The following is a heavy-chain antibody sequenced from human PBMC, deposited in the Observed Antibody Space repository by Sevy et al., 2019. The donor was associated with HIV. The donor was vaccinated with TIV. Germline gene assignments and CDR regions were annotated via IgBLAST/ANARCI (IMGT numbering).Heavy chain of an antibody. Sequence: GGSLRLSCAATAFTFSSYDMHWVRQVAGKGLEWVSSIGLSGDTYFAGSVKGRFTISRDNVKNYLYLQMSSLRAGDTAVYYCARETAADACDVWGQGTFVTVSS. CDR2: IGLSGDT. D-gene: IGHD6-13*01. CDR1: AFTFSSYD. V-gene: IGHV3-13*01. J-gene: IGHJ3*01. CDR3: ARETAADACDV.